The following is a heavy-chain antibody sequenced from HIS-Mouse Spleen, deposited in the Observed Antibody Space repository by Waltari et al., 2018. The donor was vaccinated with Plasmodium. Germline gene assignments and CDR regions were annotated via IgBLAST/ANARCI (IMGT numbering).Heavy chain of an antibody. CDR3: ARDPPLSITGDLDAFDI. J-gene: IGHJ3*02. D-gene: IGHD7-27*01. V-gene: IGHV3-21*01. CDR1: GFTFSSYT. Sequence: EVQLVESGGGLVKPGGSRRLSCAAPGFTFSSYTMNGVRQAPGKGLEWVSSISSSSSYIYYADSVKGRFTISRDNAKNSLYLQMNSLRAEDTAVYYCARDPPLSITGDLDAFDIWGQGTMVTVSS. CDR2: ISSSSSYI.